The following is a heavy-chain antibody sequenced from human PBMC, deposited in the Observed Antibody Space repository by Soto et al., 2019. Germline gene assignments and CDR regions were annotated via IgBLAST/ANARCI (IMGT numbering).Heavy chain of an antibody. CDR1: GFTFSNYG. CDR3: AREGTGDFDYWDFDL. J-gene: IGHJ2*01. Sequence: QVQLVESGGGEVQPGRSLRLSCAASGFTFSNYGMHWVRQAPGKGLEWVAVIWDDGSNKYNADSVKGRFTISRDNSKNTLYLQINSLRAEDTAVYYCAREGTGDFDYWDFDLWGRGTLVTVSS. V-gene: IGHV3-33*01. D-gene: IGHD4-17*01. CDR2: IWDDGSNK.